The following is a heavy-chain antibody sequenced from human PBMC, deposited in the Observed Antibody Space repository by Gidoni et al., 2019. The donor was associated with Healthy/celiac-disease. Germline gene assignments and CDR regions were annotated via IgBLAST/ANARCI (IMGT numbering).Heavy chain of an antibody. CDR1: GFTFSSYS. V-gene: IGHV3-21*01. D-gene: IGHD6-19*01. CDR2: ISSSSSYI. CDR3: ARDSTMGIAVPFDY. J-gene: IGHJ4*02. Sequence: EVQLVESGGGVVKPGGSLRLSCAASGFTFSSYSMNWVRQAPGKGLGLVSSISSSSSYIYYADSVKGRFTISRDNAKNSLYLQMNSLRAEDTAVYYCARDSTMGIAVPFDYWGQGTLVTVSS.